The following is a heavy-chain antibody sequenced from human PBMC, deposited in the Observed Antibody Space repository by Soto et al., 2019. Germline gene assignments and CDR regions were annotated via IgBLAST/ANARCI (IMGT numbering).Heavy chain of an antibody. V-gene: IGHV3-30*18. Sequence: QVQLVESGGGVVQPGRSLRLSCAASGFTFSSYGMHWVRQAPGKGLEWVAVISYDGSNKYYADSVKGRFTISRDNSKNTLYLQMNSLRAEDTAVYYCAKETTVTTEDWFDPWGQGTLVTVS. CDR2: ISYDGSNK. D-gene: IGHD4-17*01. CDR1: GFTFSSYG. CDR3: AKETTVTTEDWFDP. J-gene: IGHJ5*02.